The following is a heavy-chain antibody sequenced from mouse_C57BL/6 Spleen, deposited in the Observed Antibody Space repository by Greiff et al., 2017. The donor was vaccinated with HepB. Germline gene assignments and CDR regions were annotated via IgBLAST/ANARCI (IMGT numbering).Heavy chain of an antibody. CDR3: ARGDGSRFAY. Sequence: QVQLQQPGAELVMPGASVKLSCKASGYTFTSYWMHWVKQRPGQGLEWIGEIDPSDSYTNYNQKFKGKSTLTVDKSSSKAYMQLSSLPSEDSAVYYCARGDGSRFAYWGQGTLVTVSA. D-gene: IGHD1-1*01. J-gene: IGHJ3*01. CDR2: IDPSDSYT. CDR1: GYTFTSYW. V-gene: IGHV1-69*01.